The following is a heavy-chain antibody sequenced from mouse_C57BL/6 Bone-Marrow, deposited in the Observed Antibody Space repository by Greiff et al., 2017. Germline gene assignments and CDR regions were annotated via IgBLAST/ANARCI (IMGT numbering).Heavy chain of an antibody. Sequence: EVMLVESGGDLVKPGGSLKLSCAASGFTFSSYGMSWVRQTPDKRLEWVATISSGGSYIYYPDSVKGRFTISRDNAKNTLYLQMSSLKSEDTAMYYCARHVLRGYFDVWGTGTTVTVSS. CDR1: GFTFSSYG. J-gene: IGHJ1*03. CDR2: ISSGGSYI. CDR3: ARHVLRGYFDV. V-gene: IGHV5-6*01. D-gene: IGHD3-3*01.